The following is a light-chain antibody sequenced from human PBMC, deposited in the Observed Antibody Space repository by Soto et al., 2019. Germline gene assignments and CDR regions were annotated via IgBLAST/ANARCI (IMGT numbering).Light chain of an antibody. Sequence: QSVLTQPPSVSGSPGQSVTISCTGTSSDVGSNNHVSWYQQPPGTAPKLIIYEAINRPSGVPDRFSGSKSANTASLTISGLQPEDEADYYCSSFTGSKTYVFGTGTKVTVL. J-gene: IGLJ1*01. CDR1: SSDVGSNNH. CDR2: EAI. V-gene: IGLV2-18*02. CDR3: SSFTGSKTYV.